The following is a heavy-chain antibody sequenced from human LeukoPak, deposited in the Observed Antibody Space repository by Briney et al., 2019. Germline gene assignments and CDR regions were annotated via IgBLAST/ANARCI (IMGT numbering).Heavy chain of an antibody. J-gene: IGHJ4*02. CDR1: GFNFSHYY. V-gene: IGHV3-11*01. CDR2: ISGSGYTI. CDR3: ARDHNFHFDY. Sequence: PGRSLRLSCAASGFNFSHYYMSWLRQAPGKALEWVSYISGSGYTIYYADSVKGRFTISRDNAKNSLYLQMTSLRAEDTAVYYCARDHNFHFDYWGQGTLVTVSS.